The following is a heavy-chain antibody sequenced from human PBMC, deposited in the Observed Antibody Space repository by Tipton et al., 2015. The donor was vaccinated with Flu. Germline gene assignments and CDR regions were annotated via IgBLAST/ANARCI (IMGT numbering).Heavy chain of an antibody. J-gene: IGHJ4*02. CDR2: ISWDGDEI. V-gene: IGHV3-9*01. D-gene: IGHD7-27*01. CDR1: GFTFDDYA. CDR3: ATLTGDDY. Sequence: SLRLSCATSGFTFDDYAIHWVRQAPGKGLEWVSGISWDGDEIRYADSVRGRFTISRDNTKKSLSLQLNSLRAGDTAIYYCATLTGDDYWGQGILVTVSS.